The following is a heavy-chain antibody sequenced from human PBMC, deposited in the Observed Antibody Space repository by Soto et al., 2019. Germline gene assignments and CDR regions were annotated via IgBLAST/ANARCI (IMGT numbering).Heavy chain of an antibody. CDR1: GGSISSSNW. V-gene: IGHV4-4*02. CDR3: ARAPPYYYGSGSYYTRYYYYGMDV. J-gene: IGHJ6*02. Sequence: QVQLQESGPGLVKPSGTLSLTCAVSGGSISSSNWWSWVRQPPGKGLEWMGEIYHSGSTNYNPSLKSRVTISVDKSKNQFSLKLSSVTAADTAVYYCARAPPYYYGSGSYYTRYYYYGMDVWGQGTTVTVSS. D-gene: IGHD3-10*01. CDR2: IYHSGST.